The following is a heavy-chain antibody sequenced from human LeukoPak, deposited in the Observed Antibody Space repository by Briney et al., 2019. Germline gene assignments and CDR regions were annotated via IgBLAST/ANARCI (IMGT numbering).Heavy chain of an antibody. CDR1: GGSISGYY. CDR2: MDTSGHT. V-gene: IGHV4-4*07. J-gene: IGHJ4*02. CDR3: ARRLCGGDCYSTFSY. D-gene: IGHD2-21*02. Sequence: SETLSLTCIVSGGSISGYYWSWIRQPAGKGLEWIGHMDTSGHTNYNSSLMSRVTMSVDTSKNQFSLRLTSVTAADTAVYYCARRLCGGDCYSTFSYWGQGTLVTVSS.